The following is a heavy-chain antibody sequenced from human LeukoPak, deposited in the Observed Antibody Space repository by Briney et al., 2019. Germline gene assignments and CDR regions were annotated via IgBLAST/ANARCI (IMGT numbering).Heavy chain of an antibody. V-gene: IGHV4-30-4*01. CDR2: IYYSGST. J-gene: IGHJ5*02. CDR1: GGSISSGDYY. D-gene: IGHD3-22*01. Sequence: PSETLSLTCTVSGGSISSGDYYWSWIRQPPGKGLEWIGYIYYSGSTYYNPSLKSRVTISVDTSKNQFSLKLSSVTAADTAVYYCARDTYYYDSGGYPNNWFDPWGQGTLVTVSS. CDR3: ARDTYYYDSGGYPNNWFDP.